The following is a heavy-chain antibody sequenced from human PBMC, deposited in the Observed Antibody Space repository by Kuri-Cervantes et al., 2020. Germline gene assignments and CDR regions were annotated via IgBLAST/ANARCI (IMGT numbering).Heavy chain of an antibody. CDR3: ANADIAVAGIPYDY. J-gene: IGHJ4*02. CDR1: GFTFGDYA. V-gene: IGHV3-23*01. D-gene: IGHD6-19*01. CDR2: ISGSGGST. Sequence: GESLKISCTASGFTFGDYAMSWVRQAPGRGLEWVSAISGSGGSTYYADSVKGRFTISRDNSKNTLYLQMNSLRAEDTAVYYCANADIAVAGIPYDYWGQGTLVTVSS.